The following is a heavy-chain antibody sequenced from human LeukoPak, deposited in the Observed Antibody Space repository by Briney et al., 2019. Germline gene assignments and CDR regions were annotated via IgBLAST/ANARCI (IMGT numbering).Heavy chain of an antibody. CDR1: GFTVSEKY. CDR3: ARGGYSYGSYDY. V-gene: IGHV3-53*01. D-gene: IGHD5-18*01. Sequence: GGSLRLSCAASGFTVSEKYMSWVRQAPGKGLEWVSVIYSGGSSYYADSVKGRFTISRDNSKNTLYLQMNSLRAEDTAVYYCARGGYSYGSYDYWGQGTLVTVSS. CDR2: IYSGGSS. J-gene: IGHJ4*02.